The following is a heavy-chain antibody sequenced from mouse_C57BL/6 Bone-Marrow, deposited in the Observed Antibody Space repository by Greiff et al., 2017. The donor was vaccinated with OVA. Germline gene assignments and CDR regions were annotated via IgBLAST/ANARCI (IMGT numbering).Heavy chain of an antibody. CDR2: IYPRSGNN. CDR3: ARIVYGSSY. V-gene: IGHV1-81*01. Sequence: VNVVESGAELARPGASVKLSCKASGYTFTSYGISWVKQRTGQGLEWIGEIYPRSGNNYYNEKFKGKATLTADKSSSTAYMELRSLTSEDSAVYFCARIVYGSSYWGQGTTLTVSS. D-gene: IGHD1-1*01. J-gene: IGHJ2*01. CDR1: GYTFTSYG.